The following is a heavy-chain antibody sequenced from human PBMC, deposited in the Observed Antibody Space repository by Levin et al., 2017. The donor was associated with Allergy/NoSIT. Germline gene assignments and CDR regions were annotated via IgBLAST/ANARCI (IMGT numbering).Heavy chain of an antibody. CDR2: IYSSGGT. CDR1: YASVGSSSFS. J-gene: IGHJ4*02. Sequence: SETLSLTCTVSYASVGSSSFSWAWIRQPPGKGLEWIGIIYSSGGTYYNPSLQSRVTISVDKSENQFSLKLHSVTAADTAVYYCASPQSSSWFYFDHWGQGTLVTVSS. CDR3: ASPQSSSWFYFDH. D-gene: IGHD6-13*01. V-gene: IGHV4-39*01.